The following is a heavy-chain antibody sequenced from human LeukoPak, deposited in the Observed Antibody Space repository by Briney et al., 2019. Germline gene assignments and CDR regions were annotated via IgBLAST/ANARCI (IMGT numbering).Heavy chain of an antibody. CDR1: GLTLSHHG. J-gene: IGHJ5*02. CDR3: ARYENWFDP. CDR2: ISSSSSYI. D-gene: IGHD3-16*01. V-gene: IGHV3-21*01. Sequence: GGSLRLSCTTSGLTLSHHGMNWVRQAPGKGLEWVSSISSSSSYIYYADSVKGRFTISRDNAKNSLYLQMNSLRAEDTAVYYCARYENWFDPWGQGTLVTVSS.